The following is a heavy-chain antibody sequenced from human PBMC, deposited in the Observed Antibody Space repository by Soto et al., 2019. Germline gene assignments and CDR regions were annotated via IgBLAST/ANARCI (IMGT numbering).Heavy chain of an antibody. Sequence: SQTLSLTCAISGDSVSSNSAVWNWIRQSPSRGLEWLGRAYYRYKWYNEYAVSVKSRITINPDTSKNQFSLQLNSVTPEDTAVYYCARYYDFWSGCRGFDYWGQGTLVTGSS. CDR2: AYYRYKWYN. CDR1: GDSVSSNSAV. J-gene: IGHJ4*02. V-gene: IGHV6-1*01. D-gene: IGHD3-3*01. CDR3: ARYYDFWSGCRGFDY.